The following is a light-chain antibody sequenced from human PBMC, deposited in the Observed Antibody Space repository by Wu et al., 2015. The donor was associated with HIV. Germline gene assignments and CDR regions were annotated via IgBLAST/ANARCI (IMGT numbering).Light chain of an antibody. CDR3: QQYDKWPPYT. V-gene: IGKV3-15*01. CDR2: GAS. Sequence: GERVTLSCRASQTVNNFLAWYQQKPGQAPRLLVHGASTRATGVPARFSGNGSGTEFTFSINNIQSEDFAIYYCQQYDKWPPYTFGQGTRLDIK. CDR1: QTVNNF. J-gene: IGKJ2*01.